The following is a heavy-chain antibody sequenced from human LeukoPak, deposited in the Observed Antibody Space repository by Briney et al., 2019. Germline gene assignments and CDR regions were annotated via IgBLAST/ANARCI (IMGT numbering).Heavy chain of an antibody. CDR1: GGSISSYY. J-gene: IGHJ6*03. D-gene: IGHD4-17*01. Sequence: SETLSLTCTVSGGSISSYYWSWIRQPPGKGLEWIGYIYYSGSTNYNPSLKSRVTISVDTSKNQFSLKLSSVTAADTAVYYCARVVGEVTTSDWRDYYYMDVWGKGTTVTISS. CDR3: ARVVGEVTTSDWRDYYYMDV. CDR2: IYYSGST. V-gene: IGHV4-59*01.